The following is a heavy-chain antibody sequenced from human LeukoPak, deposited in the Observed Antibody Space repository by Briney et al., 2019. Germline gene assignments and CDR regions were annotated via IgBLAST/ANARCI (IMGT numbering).Heavy chain of an antibody. CDR2: ISYDGSNK. D-gene: IGHD1-26*01. Sequence: GRSLRLSCAASGFTFSSYAMHWVRQAPGKGLEWVAVISYDGSNKYYADSVKGRFTISRDNSKDTLYLQMNSLRAEDTAVYYCLTVVETTVDAFDIWGQGTKVTVSS. CDR3: LTVVETTVDAFDI. V-gene: IGHV3-30-3*01. CDR1: GFTFSSYA. J-gene: IGHJ3*02.